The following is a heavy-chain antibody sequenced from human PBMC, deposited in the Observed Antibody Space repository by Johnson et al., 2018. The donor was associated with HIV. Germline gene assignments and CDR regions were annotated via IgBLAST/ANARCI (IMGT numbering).Heavy chain of an antibody. CDR1: GFTFSAYA. Sequence: QMQLVESGGGVVQPGRSLRLSCAASGFTFSAYAMHWVRQAPGKGLEWVALVSYDGSNRYYADAVKGRVTITRDNSKNTLYLHMNSLRAEDTAVYYCAKEEPVIQFLEWFPGAFDIWGQGTMVTVSS. CDR2: VSYDGSNR. CDR3: AKEEPVIQFLEWFPGAFDI. D-gene: IGHD3-3*01. V-gene: IGHV3-30-3*01. J-gene: IGHJ3*02.